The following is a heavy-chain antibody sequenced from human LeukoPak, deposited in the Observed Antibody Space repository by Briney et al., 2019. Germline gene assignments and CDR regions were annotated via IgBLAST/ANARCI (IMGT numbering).Heavy chain of an antibody. Sequence: PGGSLRLSCAASGFTFSNAWMSWVRQAPGKGLEWVGRIKSKTDGGTTDYAAPVKGRFTISRDDSKNTLYLQMNSLKTEDTAVYYCTTDTTIVVVVAATPVYDYWGQGTLVTVSS. CDR2: IKSKTDGGTT. CDR1: GFTFSNAW. V-gene: IGHV3-15*01. CDR3: TTDTTIVVVVAATPVYDY. D-gene: IGHD2-15*01. J-gene: IGHJ4*02.